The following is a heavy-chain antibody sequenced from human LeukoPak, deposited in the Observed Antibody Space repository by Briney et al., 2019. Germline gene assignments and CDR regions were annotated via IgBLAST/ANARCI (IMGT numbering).Heavy chain of an antibody. D-gene: IGHD1-26*01. V-gene: IGHV3-33*01. J-gene: IGHJ4*02. CDR1: GFTFSTYG. Sequence: GGSLRLSCATSGFTFSTYGIHWVRQAPGKGLEWVAVIWPDGSNKYYADSVKGRFTISRDNSKNTLYLQMNSLRAEDTAVYYCARASGPFDYWGQGTLVTVSS. CDR3: ARASGPFDY. CDR2: IWPDGSNK.